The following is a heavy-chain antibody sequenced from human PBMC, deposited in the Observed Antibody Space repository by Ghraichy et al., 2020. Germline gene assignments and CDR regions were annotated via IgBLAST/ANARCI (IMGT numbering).Heavy chain of an antibody. V-gene: IGHV3-23*01. D-gene: IGHD2-2*01. CDR2: ISDSGGSP. CDR3: AKGPALIPDYFDS. CDR1: GFAFSSYA. J-gene: IGHJ4*02. Sequence: LTCAASGFAFSSYAMNWVRQAPGKGLEWVSGISDSGGSPYLADSVKGRFTISRDNSKNTMYLQMNSLRVEDSAIYYCAKGPALIPDYFDSWGQGTLVTVSP.